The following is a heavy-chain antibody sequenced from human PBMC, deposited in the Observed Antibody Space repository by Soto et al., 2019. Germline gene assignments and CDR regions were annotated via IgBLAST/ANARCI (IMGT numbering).Heavy chain of an antibody. D-gene: IGHD6-13*01. Sequence: GGSLRLSCAASGFAFSTYAMTWVRQAPGKWLEWVSVISGSGGSSYYADSVKGRFTISRDNSKNTLFLQMNGLRAEDTAVYYCAKVTKRAAAGRYEYYKYGMDVWGQGTTVTVS. CDR1: GFAFSTYA. V-gene: IGHV3-23*01. CDR3: AKVTKRAAAGRYEYYKYGMDV. J-gene: IGHJ6*01. CDR2: ISGSGGSS.